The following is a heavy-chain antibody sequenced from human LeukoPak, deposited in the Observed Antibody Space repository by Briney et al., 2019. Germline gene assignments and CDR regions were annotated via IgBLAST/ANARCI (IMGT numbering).Heavy chain of an antibody. CDR2: FISSSTYI. D-gene: IGHD3-22*01. Sequence: GSLRPSRVTVGFTLNNFSMNLVRQAPGKGLEWVSTFISSSTYINYADSVKGRFTISRDDPKHSLTLQMTSLRAENTAVYYCARDLEIVVDGFGDYFYAGMDVWAKGPRSPSP. CDR1: GFTLNNFS. V-gene: IGHV3-21*01. CDR3: ARDLEIVVDGFGDYFYAGMDV. J-gene: IGHJ6*02.